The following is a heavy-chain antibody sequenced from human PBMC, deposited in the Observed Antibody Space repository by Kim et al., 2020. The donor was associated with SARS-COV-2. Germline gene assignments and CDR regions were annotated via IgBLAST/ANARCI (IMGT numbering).Heavy chain of an antibody. J-gene: IGHJ5*02. Sequence: GSTYYNPSLKSRVTISVDTSKSQFSLKLSSVTAADTAVYYCARQYNWFDPWGQGTLVTVSS. V-gene: IGHV4-39*01. CDR2: GST. CDR3: ARQYNWFDP.